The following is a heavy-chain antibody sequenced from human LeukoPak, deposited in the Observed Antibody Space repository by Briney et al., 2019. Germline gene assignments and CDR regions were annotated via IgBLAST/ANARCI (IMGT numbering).Heavy chain of an antibody. CDR3: ARLTYYYDSSGQNWFDP. CDR1: GYTFTNYA. CDR2: INAGNGNT. J-gene: IGHJ5*02. V-gene: IGHV1-3*01. Sequence: GASVKVSCTASGYTFTNYAMHWVRQAPGQRLEWMGWINAGNGNTKYSQKFQGRVTITRDTSASTAYMEVSSLRSEDTAVYYCARLTYYYDSSGQNWFDPWGQGTLVTVSS. D-gene: IGHD3-22*01.